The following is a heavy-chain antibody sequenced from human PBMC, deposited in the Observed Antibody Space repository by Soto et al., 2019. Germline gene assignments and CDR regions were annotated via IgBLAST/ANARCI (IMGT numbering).Heavy chain of an antibody. V-gene: IGHV3-30*18. CDR2: ISYDGSNK. CDR3: AKDWDKYSSSWYPWFDS. J-gene: IGHJ5*01. D-gene: IGHD6-13*01. Sequence: PGGSLRLSCAACGFTFSSYGMHWVRQAPGKGLEWVAVISYDGSNKYYADSVKGRFTISRDNSKNTLYLQMNSLRAEDTAVYYCAKDWDKYSSSWYPWFDSWGQGTLVTV. CDR1: GFTFSSYG.